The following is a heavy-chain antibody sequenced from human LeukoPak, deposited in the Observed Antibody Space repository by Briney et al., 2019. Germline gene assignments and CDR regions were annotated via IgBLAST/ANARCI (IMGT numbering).Heavy chain of an antibody. D-gene: IGHD3-10*01. V-gene: IGHV3-33*08. J-gene: IGHJ4*02. CDR2: IWYDGSNK. CDR1: GFTFSSYA. CDR3: ARAAGESYFDY. Sequence: PGGSLRLSCAASGFTFSSYAMSWVRQAPGKGLEWVAGIWYDGSNKYYADSVKGRFTISRDNSKNTLYLQMNSLRAEDTAVYYCARAAGESYFDYWGQGTLVTVSS.